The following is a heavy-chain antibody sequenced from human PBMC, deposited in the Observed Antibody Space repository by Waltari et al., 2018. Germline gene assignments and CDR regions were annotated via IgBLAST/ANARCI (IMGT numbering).Heavy chain of an antibody. V-gene: IGHV3-53*02. CDR2: FYGGGSS. CDR1: GLTISNNY. CDR3: ALSSGVVKGYLDY. J-gene: IGHJ4*02. Sequence: EVQLVESGGGLIQPGMSLRPSCAASGLTISNNYLRWVRPAPGKGLEWVSVFYGGGSSYHADSVKGRFTVSRDASKNTVYLQMNSLTAEDTAVYYCALSSGVVKGYLDYWGQGTLVTVSS. D-gene: IGHD3-3*01.